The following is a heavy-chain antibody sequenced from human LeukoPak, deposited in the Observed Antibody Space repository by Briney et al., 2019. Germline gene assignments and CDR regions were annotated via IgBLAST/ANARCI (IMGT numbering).Heavy chain of an antibody. CDR2: INPSGGST. CDR3: AREAPSGSYVDY. J-gene: IGHJ4*02. V-gene: IGHV1-46*01. CDR1: GYTFTSSY. D-gene: IGHD1-26*01. Sequence: GASVKVSCKASGYTFTSSYMHWVRQAPGQGLEWMGIINPSGGSTSYAQKFQGRVTMTRDMSTSTVYMELSSLRSEDTAVYYCAREAPSGSYVDYWGQGTLVTVSS.